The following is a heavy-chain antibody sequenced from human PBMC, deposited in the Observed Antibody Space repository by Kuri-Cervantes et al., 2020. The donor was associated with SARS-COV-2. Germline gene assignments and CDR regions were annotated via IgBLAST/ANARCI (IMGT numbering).Heavy chain of an antibody. Sequence: GGSLRLSFAAAGFTFSSYSMNWVRQAPGKGLEWVSAISGSGGSTYYADSVKGRFTISRDNSKNTLYLQMNSLRAEDTAVYYCAKGVTVTLFWYFDLWGRGTLVTVS. CDR2: ISGSGGST. CDR3: AKGVTVTLFWYFDL. J-gene: IGHJ2*01. D-gene: IGHD4-11*01. V-gene: IGHV3-23*01. CDR1: GFTFSSYS.